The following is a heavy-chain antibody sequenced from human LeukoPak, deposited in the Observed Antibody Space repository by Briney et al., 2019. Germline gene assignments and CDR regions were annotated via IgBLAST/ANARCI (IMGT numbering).Heavy chain of an antibody. CDR3: AREGAAAGTNLGAFDI. CDR2: INSDGSTT. V-gene: IGHV3-74*01. J-gene: IGHJ3*02. CDR1: GFTFSTYW. D-gene: IGHD6-13*01. Sequence: GGSLRLSCAASGFTFSTYWMHWVRQAPGKGLVWVSGINSDGSTTNYADSVKGRFTISRDNAKNTLYVQMNSLRAEDTAVYYCAREGAAAGTNLGAFDIWGQGTMVTVSS.